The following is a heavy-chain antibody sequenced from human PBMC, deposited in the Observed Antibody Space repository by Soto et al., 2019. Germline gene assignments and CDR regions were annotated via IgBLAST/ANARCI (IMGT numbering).Heavy chain of an antibody. J-gene: IGHJ5*02. CDR3: GRGREEYSGSASYYTNCFGL. CDR1: ADSLSIYF. CDR2: IQPRGSP. V-gene: IGHV4-4*07. Sequence: PSQSLSLTWSLAADSLSIYFRSWVRLLAGKGREWIGRIQPRGSPSHHPSLKGRFTMSVDTSKNQFSRRRSGGTAAAPPAFYCGRGREEYSGSASYYTNCFGLWGQGTLVTVSS. D-gene: IGHD3-10*01.